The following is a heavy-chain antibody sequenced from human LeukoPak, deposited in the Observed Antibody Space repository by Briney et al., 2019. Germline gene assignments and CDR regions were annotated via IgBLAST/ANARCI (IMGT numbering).Heavy chain of an antibody. V-gene: IGHV3-30*18. CDR1: GFTFSSYG. J-gene: IGHJ4*02. D-gene: IGHD3-10*01. CDR3: AKELYFGSGSYPDY. Sequence: GGSLRLSCAASGFTFSSYGMHWVRQAPGKGLEWVAVISHDGSDSHYADSVKGRFTISRGNSKNTVYLQMSGLRPEDTAVYFCAKELYFGSGSYPDYWGQGTLVRVSS. CDR2: ISHDGSDS.